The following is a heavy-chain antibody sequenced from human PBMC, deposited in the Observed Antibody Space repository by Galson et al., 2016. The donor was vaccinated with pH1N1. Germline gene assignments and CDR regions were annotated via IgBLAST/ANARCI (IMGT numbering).Heavy chain of an antibody. V-gene: IGHV3-48*03. CDR1: GFRFETYE. J-gene: IGHJ4*02. CDR2: IDSSGSIT. CDR3: VRETRDDYNYGNLDS. Sequence: SLRLSCAASGFRFETYEMHWVRQAPGKGLEWISYIDSSGSITNNADSVRGRFTISRDNAKDSLYLQMDSLKAEDTAIYYCVRETRDDYNYGNLDSWGQGVLVTVSS. D-gene: IGHD5-24*01.